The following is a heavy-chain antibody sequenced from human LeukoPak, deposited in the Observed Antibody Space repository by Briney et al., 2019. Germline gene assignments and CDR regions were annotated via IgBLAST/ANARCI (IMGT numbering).Heavy chain of an antibody. V-gene: IGHV3-23*01. CDR1: GFTFSSCA. CDR3: ANGGAVAGTWDY. Sequence: GGSLRLSCAASGFTFSSCAMSWVRQAPGKGLEWVSAISGSGGSTYYADSVKGRFTISRDNSKNTLYLQMNSLRAEDTAVYYCANGGAVAGTWDYWGQGTLVTVSS. J-gene: IGHJ4*02. CDR2: ISGSGGST. D-gene: IGHD6-19*01.